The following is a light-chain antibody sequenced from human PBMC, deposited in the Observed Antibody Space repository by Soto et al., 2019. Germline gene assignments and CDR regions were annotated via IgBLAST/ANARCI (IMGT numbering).Light chain of an antibody. J-gene: IGLJ2*01. CDR3: QSYDSSLSGSKV. Sequence: QSVLTQPPSGSGAPGQRVTISCTGSSSNIGAGYDVHWYQQLPGTAPKLLIYGNSNRPSGVPDRFSGSKSGTSASLAITGLQAEDEADYYCQSYDSSLSGSKVFGGGTTLTVL. CDR1: SSNIGAGYD. V-gene: IGLV1-40*01. CDR2: GNS.